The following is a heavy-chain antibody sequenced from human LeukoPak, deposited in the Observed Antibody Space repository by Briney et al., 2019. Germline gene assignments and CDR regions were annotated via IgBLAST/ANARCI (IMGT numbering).Heavy chain of an antibody. Sequence: GGSLRLSCAASGFTFSSYEMNWVRQAPGKGLEWVSYISSSGSTIYYADSVKGRFTISRDNAKNSLYLQMNSLRAEDTAVYYCARDGRIDGYNYRYFDYWGQGTLVTVSS. CDR1: GFTFSSYE. V-gene: IGHV3-48*03. J-gene: IGHJ4*02. CDR3: ARDGRIDGYNYRYFDY. D-gene: IGHD5-24*01. CDR2: ISSSGSTI.